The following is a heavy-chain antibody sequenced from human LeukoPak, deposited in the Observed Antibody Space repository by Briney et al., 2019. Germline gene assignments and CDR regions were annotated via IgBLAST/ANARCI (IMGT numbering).Heavy chain of an antibody. CDR1: GFSVSSNY. CDR2: LYSGGST. J-gene: IGHJ4*02. D-gene: IGHD6-19*01. CDR3: ARGISTSAWLDY. Sequence: PGGSLRLSCAASGFSVSSNYMSWVRQAPGKGLEWVSVLYSGGSTYYADSVKGRFTISRDDSKNTLYLLMNSLRGDDTAVYYCARGISTSAWLDYWGQGTLVTVSS. V-gene: IGHV3-53*01.